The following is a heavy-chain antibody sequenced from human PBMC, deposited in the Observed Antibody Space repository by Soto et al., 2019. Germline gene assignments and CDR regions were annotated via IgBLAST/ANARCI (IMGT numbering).Heavy chain of an antibody. D-gene: IGHD2-15*01. CDR1: RYTFTSYG. J-gene: IGHJ4*02. V-gene: IGHV1-18*01. Sequence: QVQLVQSGAEVKKPGASVKVSCKTSRYTFTSYGISWVRQAPGQGLEWMGWISPYNGNTNFAQKLQVRVTLTTDTSTSTAYMELRSLRSDDTALYYCARDCSTVSCPVDYWGQGTLVTVSS. CDR3: ARDCSTVSCPVDY. CDR2: ISPYNGNT.